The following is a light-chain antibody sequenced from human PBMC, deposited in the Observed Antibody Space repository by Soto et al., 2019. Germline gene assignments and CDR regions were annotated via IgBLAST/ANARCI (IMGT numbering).Light chain of an antibody. CDR3: QQRRDWPLYT. V-gene: IGKV3-11*01. CDR1: QTVNTY. J-gene: IGKJ2*01. CDR2: DAS. Sequence: EIVLTQSPATLSLSPGERATLSGRASQTVNTYLAWYQQKPGQTPRLLIYDASTRVAGFPARFSGSGSGTDFTLTISSVEPEDIAVYYCQQRRDWPLYTFGQGTKLEI.